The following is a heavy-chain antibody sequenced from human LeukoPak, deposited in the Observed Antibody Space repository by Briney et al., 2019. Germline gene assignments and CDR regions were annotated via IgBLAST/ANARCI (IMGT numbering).Heavy chain of an antibody. D-gene: IGHD6-13*01. CDR1: GYSFPNYW. CDR2: IYPGDSDT. CDR3: ARYIAAAGTTATAFDY. Sequence: GESLKISCKASGYSFPNYWIGWVRQMPGKGLEWMGIIYPGDSDTRYSPSFQGQVTISADKSISTAYLQWSSLKASDTAMYYCARYIAAAGTTATAFDYWGQGTLVTVSS. J-gene: IGHJ4*02. V-gene: IGHV5-51*01.